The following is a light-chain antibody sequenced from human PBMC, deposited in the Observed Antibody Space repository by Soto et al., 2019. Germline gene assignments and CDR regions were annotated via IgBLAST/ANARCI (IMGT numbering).Light chain of an antibody. V-gene: IGKV3-15*01. CDR2: GAS. CDR3: QHYHNWPTWT. Sequence: EIVMTQSPATLSVSPGERATLSCRTSQSINNNLAWYQQKPGQAPRLLIYGASTRATGIPARFSGGGSGTEFTLTISRLQSEDFAVYYCQHYHNWPTWTFGQGTKVEIK. J-gene: IGKJ1*01. CDR1: QSINNN.